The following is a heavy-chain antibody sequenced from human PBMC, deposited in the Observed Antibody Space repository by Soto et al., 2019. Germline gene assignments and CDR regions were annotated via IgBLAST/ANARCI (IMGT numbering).Heavy chain of an antibody. CDR1: GGTFSSYS. CDR3: ARDGGRHSGGIDY. CDR2: IIPIFGTA. V-gene: IGHV1-69*01. J-gene: IGHJ4*02. D-gene: IGHD1-26*01. Sequence: QVQLVQSGDEVKKPGSSVKVSCKASGGTFSSYSINWVRQAPGQGLEWMGEIIPIFGTANYAQKFQGRGTITADESTSTAYMELSSLRSEDTAVYYCARDGGRHSGGIDYWGQGTLVTVSS.